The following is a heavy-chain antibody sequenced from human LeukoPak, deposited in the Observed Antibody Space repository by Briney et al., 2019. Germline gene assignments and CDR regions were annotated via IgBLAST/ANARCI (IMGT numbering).Heavy chain of an antibody. Sequence: GGSLRLSCVASGFMFSSYRMNWVRQAPGKGLVWVSRINSDGSSTSYADSVKGRFTISRDNAKNTLFLQMNSLRAEDTAVYYCARGPGAFDIWGQGTMVTVSS. V-gene: IGHV3-74*01. D-gene: IGHD2-2*01. CDR1: GFMFSSYR. J-gene: IGHJ3*02. CDR3: ARGPGAFDI. CDR2: INSDGSST.